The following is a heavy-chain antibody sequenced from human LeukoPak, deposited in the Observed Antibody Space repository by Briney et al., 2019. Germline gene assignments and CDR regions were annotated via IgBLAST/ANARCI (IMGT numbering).Heavy chain of an antibody. V-gene: IGHV3-30*18. CDR3: AKDTSSGPLYYGMDV. J-gene: IGHJ6*02. D-gene: IGHD6-19*01. CDR1: GFTFSSYG. CDR2: ISYDGSNK. Sequence: GRSLRLSCAASGFTFSSYGMHWVRQAPGKGLEWVAVISYDGSNKYYADSVKGRFTISRDNSKNTLYLQMNSLRAEDTAVYYCAKDTSSGPLYYGMDVWGRGTTVTVSS.